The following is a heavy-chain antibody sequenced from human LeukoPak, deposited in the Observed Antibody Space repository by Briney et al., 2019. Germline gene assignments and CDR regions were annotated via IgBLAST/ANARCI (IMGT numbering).Heavy chain of an antibody. V-gene: IGHV3-49*04. CDR1: GFTFSSYW. Sequence: GGSLRLSCAASGFTFSSYWMSWVRQAPGKGLEWVGFIRSKAYGGTTEYAASVKGRFTISRDDSKCIAYLQMNSLKTEDTAVYYCTRDLRRGVTLDLDIAVASNDYWGQGTLVTVSS. CDR3: TRDLRRGVTLDLDIAVASNDY. CDR2: IRSKAYGGTT. D-gene: IGHD6-19*01. J-gene: IGHJ4*02.